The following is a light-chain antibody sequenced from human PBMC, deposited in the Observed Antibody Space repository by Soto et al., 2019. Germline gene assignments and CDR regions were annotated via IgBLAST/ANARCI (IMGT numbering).Light chain of an antibody. CDR3: LQHKFYPRT. CDR1: QGISSY. J-gene: IGKJ1*01. V-gene: IGKV1-9*01. Sequence: DIQLTQSAAFLSASLGDRVTITWRASQGISSYLAWYQQKKGKAPKLLIYAASTLQSGIPLRFSGSGYGTEFNLTITSLQPEDIATYYCLQHKFYPRTFGQGTKVDIK. CDR2: AAS.